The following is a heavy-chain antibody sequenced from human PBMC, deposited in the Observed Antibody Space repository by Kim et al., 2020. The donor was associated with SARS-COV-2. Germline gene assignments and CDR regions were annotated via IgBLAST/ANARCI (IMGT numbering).Heavy chain of an antibody. J-gene: IGHJ4*02. V-gene: IGHV3-30*04. Sequence: GGSLRLSCAASGFTFSSYAMHWVRQAPGKGLEWVAVISYDGSNKYYADSVKGRFTISRDNSKNTLYLQMNSLRAEDTAVYYCARDGIGAVPDSSFDYWGQGTLVTVSS. CDR3: ARDGIGAVPDSSFDY. CDR1: GFTFSSYA. CDR2: ISYDGSNK. D-gene: IGHD1-26*01.